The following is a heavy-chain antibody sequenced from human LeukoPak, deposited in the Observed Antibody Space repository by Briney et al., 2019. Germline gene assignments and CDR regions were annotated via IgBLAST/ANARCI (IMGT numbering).Heavy chain of an antibody. CDR1: GFTFGDYA. J-gene: IGHJ4*02. D-gene: IGHD3-10*02. V-gene: IGHV3-49*03. Sequence: PGGSLRLSCTASGFTFGDYAMSWFRQAPGKGLEWVGFIRSEAFGGTTEYAASVKGRFTMSRDDSKSIAYLQMNSLKTEDTAVYYCTRDAYMLGKYWGQGTLVTVSS. CDR2: IRSEAFGGTT. CDR3: TRDAYMLGKY.